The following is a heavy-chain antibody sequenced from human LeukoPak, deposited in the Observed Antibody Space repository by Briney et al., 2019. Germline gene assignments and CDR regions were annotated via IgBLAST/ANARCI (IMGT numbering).Heavy chain of an antibody. Sequence: GGSLRLSCTVSGFTVSSNSMSWVRQAPGKGLEWVSFIYSDNTHYSDSVKGRFTISRDNSKNTLYLQMNSLRAEDTAMYYCARPLYDSSGYYGALDYWGQGTLVTVSS. CDR3: ARPLYDSSGYYGALDY. J-gene: IGHJ4*02. CDR2: IYSDNT. CDR1: GFTVSSNS. D-gene: IGHD3-22*01. V-gene: IGHV3-53*01.